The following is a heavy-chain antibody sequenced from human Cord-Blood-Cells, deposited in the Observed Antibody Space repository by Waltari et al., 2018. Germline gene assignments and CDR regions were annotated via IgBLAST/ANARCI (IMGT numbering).Heavy chain of an antibody. CDR1: GYSSSSGYY. D-gene: IGHD2-2*02. V-gene: IGHV4-38-2*02. CDR2: IYPRGST. Sequence: QVQLQESGPGLVKPSETLSLTCTVSGYSSSSGYYWGWIRQPPGKGLEWIGSIYPRGSTYYNPSLKSRVTISVDTSKNQFSLKLSSVTAADTAVYYCARVYNYWGQGTLVTVSS. J-gene: IGHJ4*02. CDR3: ARVYNY.